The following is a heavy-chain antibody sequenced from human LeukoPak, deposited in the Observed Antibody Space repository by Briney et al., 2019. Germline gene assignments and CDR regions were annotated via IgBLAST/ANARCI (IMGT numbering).Heavy chain of an antibody. Sequence: PGGSLRLSCTASGFTFGDYAMSWVRQAPGKGLERVGFIRSKAYGGTTEYAASVKGRFTISRDDSKSIAYLQMNSLKTEDTAVYYCTRVEVGTPRVFDYWGQGTLVTVSS. V-gene: IGHV3-49*04. CDR3: TRVEVGTPRVFDY. CDR2: IRSKAYGGTT. D-gene: IGHD1-26*01. CDR1: GFTFGDYA. J-gene: IGHJ4*02.